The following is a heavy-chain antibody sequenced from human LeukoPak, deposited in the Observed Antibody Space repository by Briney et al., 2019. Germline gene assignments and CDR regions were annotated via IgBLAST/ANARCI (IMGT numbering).Heavy chain of an antibody. CDR3: ARVRIQVHYDADSYGMDV. V-gene: IGHV1-18*01. D-gene: IGHD5-18*01. J-gene: IGHJ6*02. CDR1: GYTFTSYG. CDR2: ISAYNGNT. Sequence: GASVKVSCKASGYTFTSYGISWVRQAPGQGLEWMGWISAYNGNTNYAQKLQGRVTMTTDTSTSTAYMELSSLRSEDTAVYYCARVRIQVHYDADSYGMDVWGQGTTVTVSS.